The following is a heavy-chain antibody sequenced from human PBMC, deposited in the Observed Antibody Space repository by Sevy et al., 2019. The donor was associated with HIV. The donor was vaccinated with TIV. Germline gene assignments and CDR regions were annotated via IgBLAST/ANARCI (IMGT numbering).Heavy chain of an antibody. J-gene: IGHJ4*02. Sequence: GGSLRLSCAASGFTVSTYAINWVRQAPGEGLEWVSAITGGGDSTYHADAVKGRFTISRDNSKNVVYLQMNSLRAEDTAVYYCAAGDTSVVTDLDYWGQGTLVTVSS. V-gene: IGHV3-23*01. CDR2: ITGGGDST. CDR3: AAGDTSVVTDLDY. CDR1: GFTVSTYA. D-gene: IGHD5-18*01.